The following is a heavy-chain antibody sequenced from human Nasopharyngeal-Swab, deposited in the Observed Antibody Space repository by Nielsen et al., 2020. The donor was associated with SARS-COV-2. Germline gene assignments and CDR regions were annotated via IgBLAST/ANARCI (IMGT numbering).Heavy chain of an antibody. CDR3: AREKTHYDSSGYYYLWFDP. Sequence: RQAPGKGLEWIGYIYYSGSTYYNPSLKSRVTISVDTSKNQFSLKLSSVTAADTAVYYCAREKTHYDSSGYYYLWFDPWGQGTLVTVSS. V-gene: IGHV4-31*02. J-gene: IGHJ5*02. D-gene: IGHD3-22*01. CDR2: IYYSGST.